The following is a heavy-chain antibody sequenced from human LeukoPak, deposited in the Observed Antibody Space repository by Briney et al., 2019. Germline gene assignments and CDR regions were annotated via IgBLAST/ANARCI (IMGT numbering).Heavy chain of an antibody. CDR2: IKSDGSST. CDR1: GFTFSSYW. D-gene: IGHD3-10*01. CDR3: ATNYYGSGPDH. Sequence: PGGSLRLSCAASGFTFSSYWMHWVRQAPGKGLVWVSRIKSDGSSTTSADSVKGRFTISRDNAKNTLYLQMNSLRAEDTAVYYCATNYYGSGPDHWGQGTLVTVSS. J-gene: IGHJ4*02. V-gene: IGHV3-74*01.